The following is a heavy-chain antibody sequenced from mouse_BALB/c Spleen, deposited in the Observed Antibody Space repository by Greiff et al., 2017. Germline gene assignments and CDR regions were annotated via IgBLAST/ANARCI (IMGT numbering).Heavy chain of an antibody. CDR1: GYAFSSYW. CDR3: ARGGGYDPIAY. J-gene: IGHJ3*01. V-gene: IGHV1-80*01. Sequence: VQLQQSGAELVRPGSSVTISCKASGYAFSSYWMNWVKQRPGQGLEWIGQIYPGDGDTNYNGKFKGKATLTADKSSSTAYMQLSSLTSEDSAVYFCARGGGYDPIAYWGQGTLVTVSA. D-gene: IGHD2-2*01. CDR2: IYPGDGDT.